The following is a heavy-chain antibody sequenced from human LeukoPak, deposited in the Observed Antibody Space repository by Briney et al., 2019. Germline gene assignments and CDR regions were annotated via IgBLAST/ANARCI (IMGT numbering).Heavy chain of an antibody. V-gene: IGHV1-3*01. CDR2: INAGNGDT. CDR3: ARGGDSSSSAPHWFDP. J-gene: IGHJ5*02. D-gene: IGHD6-6*01. CDR1: GYTFSNYA. Sequence: GAPVKLSCKASGYTFSNYAIHWVRQAPGQRFEWMGWINAGNGDTKFSQRFQGRVTITGDTSASTAYMELSSLRSEDTAVYYCARGGDSSSSAPHWFDPWGQGTLVTVSS.